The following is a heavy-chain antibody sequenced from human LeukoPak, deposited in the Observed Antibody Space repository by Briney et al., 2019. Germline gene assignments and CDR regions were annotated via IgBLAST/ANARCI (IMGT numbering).Heavy chain of an antibody. J-gene: IGHJ4*02. CDR2: ISTSGST. CDR3: AREGIGSGWKSFDY. D-gene: IGHD6-19*01. Sequence: PSETLSLTCTVSGGSISSYYWSWIRQPAGKGLEWIGRISTSGSTNYNPSLKSRVTMSVDTSKNQFSLKLSSVTAADTAVYYCAREGIGSGWKSFDYWGQGTLVTVSS. V-gene: IGHV4-4*07. CDR1: GGSISSYY.